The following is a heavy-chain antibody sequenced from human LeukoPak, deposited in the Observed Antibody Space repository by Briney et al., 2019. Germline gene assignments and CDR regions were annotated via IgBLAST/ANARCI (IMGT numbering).Heavy chain of an antibody. CDR2: FSAYNGNR. Sequence: GASLKVSCTAAGYTLTSYGISWVRQATGQGLEWVVWFSAYNGNRNYAHKLQGRVTMPTVTSTSTAYMELRSLRSADTAVYYCARDPRVFVAAAGDPDSYNWSDPSGHGTLVTVSS. CDR3: ARDPRVFVAAAGDPDSYNWSDP. D-gene: IGHD6-13*01. J-gene: IGHJ5*02. CDR1: GYTLTSYG. V-gene: IGHV1-18*01.